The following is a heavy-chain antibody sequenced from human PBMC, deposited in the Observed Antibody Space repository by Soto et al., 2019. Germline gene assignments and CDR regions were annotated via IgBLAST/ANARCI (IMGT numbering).Heavy chain of an antibody. CDR1: GFSLSTSGVG. CDR3: AHSRIVGARSTWFDP. D-gene: IGHD1-26*01. V-gene: IGHV2-5*02. J-gene: IGHJ5*02. Sequence: QITLKESGPTLVKPTQTLTLNCTFSGFSLSTSGVGVGWIRQPPGKALEWLALIYWDDDKRYSPSLKSRLTITKDTSKNQVVLTMTNMDPVDTATYYCAHSRIVGARSTWFDPWGQGTLVTVSS. CDR2: IYWDDDK.